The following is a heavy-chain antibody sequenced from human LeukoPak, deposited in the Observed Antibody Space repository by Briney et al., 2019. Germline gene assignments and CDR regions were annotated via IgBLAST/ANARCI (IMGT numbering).Heavy chain of an antibody. V-gene: IGHV4-39*01. CDR1: GVSISSGSYH. J-gene: IGHJ4*02. Sequence: SETLSLTCTVSGVSISSGSYHWAWMRQPPGKRPEWIGSMFYSGRTYSNPSLKSRVTISVDTSKNQFSLKVTSVTAADTAVYYCARHPTLRDVYDHLDYWGQGTLVTVSS. CDR3: ARHPTLRDVYDHLDY. D-gene: IGHD5/OR15-5a*01. CDR2: MFYSGRT.